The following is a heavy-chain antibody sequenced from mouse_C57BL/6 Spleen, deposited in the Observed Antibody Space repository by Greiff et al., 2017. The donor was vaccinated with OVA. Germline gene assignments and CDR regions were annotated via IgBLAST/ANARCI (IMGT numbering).Heavy chain of an antibody. V-gene: IGHV1-19*01. J-gene: IGHJ2*01. CDR1: GYTFTDYY. CDR3: ARIEGSHYYGSSYEDY. CDR2: INPYNGGT. Sequence: VQLQQSGPVLVKPGASVKMSCKASGYTFTDYYMNWVKQSHGKSLEWIGVINPYNGGTSYNQKFKGKATLTVDKSSSTAYMELNSLTSEDSAVYYCARIEGSHYYGSSYEDYWGQGTTLTVSS. D-gene: IGHD1-1*01.